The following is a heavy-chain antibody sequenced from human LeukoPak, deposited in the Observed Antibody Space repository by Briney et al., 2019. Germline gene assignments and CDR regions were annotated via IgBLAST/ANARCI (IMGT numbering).Heavy chain of an antibody. CDR3: ARAGGSESFDI. V-gene: IGHV3-33*01. CDR1: GFTFSIDG. D-gene: IGHD3-10*01. Sequence: GGSLRLSCAASGFTFSIDGLHWVRQAPGKGLEWVAVIYYDGYNRYYGDSVKGRFTISRDNSKNMMYLQMDSLSPEDTAVYYCARAGGSESFDIWGPGTMVTVPS. J-gene: IGHJ3*02. CDR2: IYYDGYNR.